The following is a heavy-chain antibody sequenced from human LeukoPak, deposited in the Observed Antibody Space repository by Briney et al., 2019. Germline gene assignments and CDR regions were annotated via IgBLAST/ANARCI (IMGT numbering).Heavy chain of an antibody. Sequence: AGSLRLSCAASGFTFNTYAMTWVRQPPGKGLEWVSAISGSGGTTYYADSVKGRFTIPRDNSKNTLYLQMNSLRAEDTAVYYCASPHTRFDDYYDSSGYRAPFHYWGQGTLVTVSS. CDR1: GFTFNTYA. CDR3: ASPHTRFDDYYDSSGYRAPFHY. V-gene: IGHV3-23*01. CDR2: ISGSGGTT. D-gene: IGHD3-22*01. J-gene: IGHJ4*02.